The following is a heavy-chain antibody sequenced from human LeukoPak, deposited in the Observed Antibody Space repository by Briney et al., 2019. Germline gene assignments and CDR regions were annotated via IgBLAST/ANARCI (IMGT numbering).Heavy chain of an antibody. CDR1: GYTFTGYY. CDR2: INPNSGGT. CDR3: ARDPSSGWYVFDY. J-gene: IGHJ4*02. D-gene: IGHD6-19*01. V-gene: IGHV1-2*04. Sequence: SVKVPCKASGYTFTGYYMHWVRQAPGQGLEWMGWINPNSGGTNYAQKFQGWVTMTRDTSISTAYMELSRLRSDDTVVYYCARDPSSGWYVFDYWGQGTLVTVSS.